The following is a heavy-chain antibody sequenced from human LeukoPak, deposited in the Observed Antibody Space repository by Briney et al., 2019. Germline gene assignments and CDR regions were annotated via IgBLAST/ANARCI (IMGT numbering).Heavy chain of an antibody. Sequence: PSDTLSLTCTVSAGPISSSDYYWGWIRESPGKRLEGIARISYSGNTYYNPSLKSRVTISVDTSKNHFSLRLSSVTAADTAVYYCSRLTHSYYSDTSGYYPYYYMDVWGEGTTVAVSS. J-gene: IGHJ6*03. CDR2: ISYSGNT. CDR3: SRLTHSYYSDTSGYYPYYYMDV. CDR1: AGPISSSDYY. D-gene: IGHD3-22*01. V-gene: IGHV4-39*02.